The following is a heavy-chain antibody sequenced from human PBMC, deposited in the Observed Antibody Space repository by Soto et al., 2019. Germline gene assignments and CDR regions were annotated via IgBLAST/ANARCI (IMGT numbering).Heavy chain of an antibody. Sequence: QVQLVESGGGVVQPGRSLRLPCAASGFTFSSYAMHWVRQAPGKGLEWVAVISYDGSNKYYADSVKGRFTISRDNSKNTLYLQMNSLRAEDTAVYYCARDHTNYGMDVWGQGTTVTVSS. J-gene: IGHJ6*02. CDR2: ISYDGSNK. CDR3: ARDHTNYGMDV. V-gene: IGHV3-30-3*01. CDR1: GFTFSSYA.